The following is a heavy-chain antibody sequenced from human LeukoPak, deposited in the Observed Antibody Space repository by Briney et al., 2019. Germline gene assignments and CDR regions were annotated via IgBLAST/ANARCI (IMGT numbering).Heavy chain of an antibody. J-gene: IGHJ4*02. D-gene: IGHD5-18*01. CDR2: INPNSGGT. Sequence: ASVKVSCKASGYTFTGYYIHWVRQAPGQGLEWVAWINPNSGGTNYAQKFQGRVTMTRDTSISTAYMELSRLRSDDTAVYYCARIPIQLWTNFDYWGQGTLVTVSS. CDR3: ARIPIQLWTNFDY. CDR1: GYTFTGYY. V-gene: IGHV1-2*02.